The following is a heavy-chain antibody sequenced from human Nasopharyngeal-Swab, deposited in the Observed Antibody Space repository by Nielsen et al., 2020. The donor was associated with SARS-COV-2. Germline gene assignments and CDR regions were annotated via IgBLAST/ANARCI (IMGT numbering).Heavy chain of an antibody. D-gene: IGHD3-22*01. V-gene: IGHV3-9*01. J-gene: IGHJ4*02. Sequence: SLKISCAASGFTFDDYAMHWVRQAPGKGLEWVSGISWNSGSIGYADSVKGRFTISRGNAKNSLYLQMNSLRAEDTAVYYCAKDFESSGYYFGYWGQGTLVTVSS. CDR3: AKDFESSGYYFGY. CDR1: GFTFDDYA. CDR2: ISWNSGSI.